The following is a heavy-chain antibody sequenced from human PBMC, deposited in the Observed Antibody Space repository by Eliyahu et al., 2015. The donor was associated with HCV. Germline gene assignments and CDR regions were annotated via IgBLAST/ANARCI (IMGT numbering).Heavy chain of an antibody. J-gene: IGHJ4*02. CDR1: GFTFTDYD. Sequence: QGHLVESGGGVVQPGRSLRLSCAASGFTFTDYDMHWVRQAPGKGLEWVAIIWRDGSSKHYADSVKGRFTVSRDNDKNTVYLQMNSLRAEDTAVYYCARDAVAAMNPDFDSWGQGTLVTVSS. D-gene: IGHD6-19*01. CDR3: ARDAVAAMNPDFDS. CDR2: IWRDGSSK. V-gene: IGHV3-33*01.